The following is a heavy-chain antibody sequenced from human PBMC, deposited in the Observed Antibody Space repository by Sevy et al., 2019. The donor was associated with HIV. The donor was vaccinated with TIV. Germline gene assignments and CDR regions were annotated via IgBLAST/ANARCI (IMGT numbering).Heavy chain of an antibody. J-gene: IGHJ2*01. D-gene: IGHD6-6*01. CDR1: GFTFTTYA. V-gene: IGHV3-23*01. CDR3: AKHYLHDIAAGWYFDL. CDR2: ISGGDGRP. Sequence: GGSLRLSCVASGFTFTTYAMSWVRQGPGEGLEWVSTISGGDGRPYYADSVKGRFTISRSNSRDTLYLLMDRLRAEDTAVYYCAKHYLHDIAAGWYFDLWGRGTLVTVSS.